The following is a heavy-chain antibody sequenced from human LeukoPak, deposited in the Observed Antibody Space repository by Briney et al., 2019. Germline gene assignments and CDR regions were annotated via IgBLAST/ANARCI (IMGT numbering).Heavy chain of an antibody. CDR3: ASFPSSGWSY. D-gene: IGHD6-19*01. J-gene: IGHJ4*02. CDR2: IYYSGST. CDR1: GGSISSYY. V-gene: IGHV4-59*08. Sequence: PSETLSLTCTVSGGSISSYYWSWIRQPAGKGLEWIGYIYYSGSTNYNPSLKSRVTISVDTSKNQFSLKLSSVTAADTAVYYCASFPSSGWSYWGQGTLVTVSS.